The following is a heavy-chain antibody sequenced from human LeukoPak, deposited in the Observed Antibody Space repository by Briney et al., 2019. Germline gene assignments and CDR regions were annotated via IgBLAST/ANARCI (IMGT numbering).Heavy chain of an antibody. CDR1: GGSISSYY. CDR2: IYYSGST. CDR3: ARHVLSDYGGNSAWFDP. Sequence: SETLSPTCTVSGGSISSYYWSWIRQPPGKGLEWIGYIYYSGSTNYNPSLKSRVTISVDTSKNQFSLKLSSVTAADTAVYYCARHVLSDYGGNSAWFDPWGQGTLVTVSS. J-gene: IGHJ5*02. V-gene: IGHV4-59*08. D-gene: IGHD4-23*01.